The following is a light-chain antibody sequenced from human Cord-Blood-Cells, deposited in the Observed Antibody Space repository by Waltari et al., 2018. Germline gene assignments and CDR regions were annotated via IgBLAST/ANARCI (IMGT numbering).Light chain of an antibody. Sequence: EIVMTQSPATLSLSPGERATLSCRASQSVSSSYLSWYQQKPGQAPRPLIYGASTRATGIPARFSGSGSGTDFTLTISSLQPEDFAVYYCQQDYNLFTFGPGTKVDIK. J-gene: IGKJ3*01. V-gene: IGKV3D-7*01. CDR1: QSVSSSY. CDR2: GAS. CDR3: QQDYNLFT.